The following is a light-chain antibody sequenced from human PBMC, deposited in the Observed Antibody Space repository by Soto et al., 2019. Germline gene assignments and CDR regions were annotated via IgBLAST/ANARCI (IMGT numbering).Light chain of an antibody. CDR1: HSVSSTY. CDR2: GAS. J-gene: IGKJ2*01. CDR3: QQYGRSPPYT. Sequence: EIVLTQSPGTLSLSPGERATLSCRASHSVSSTYLAWYQQKPGQAPRLLLYGASSRATGIPDRFSGSGSGTDFTLTISRLEPEAFAVYYCQQYGRSPPYTFGQGTKLEIK. V-gene: IGKV3-20*01.